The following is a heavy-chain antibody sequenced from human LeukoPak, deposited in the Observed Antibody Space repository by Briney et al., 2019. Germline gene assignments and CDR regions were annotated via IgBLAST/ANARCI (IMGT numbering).Heavy chain of an antibody. Sequence: GESLKISCQGSGYSFTSYWIGWVRQMPGKGLEWMGIIYPGDSDTRYSPSFQGQVTISADKSISTAYLQWSSLKASDTAMYYCARRGGDSSGYYYPDWFDPWGQGTLVTVSS. D-gene: IGHD3-22*01. CDR3: ARRGGDSSGYYYPDWFDP. V-gene: IGHV5-51*01. CDR1: GYSFTSYW. J-gene: IGHJ5*02. CDR2: IYPGDSDT.